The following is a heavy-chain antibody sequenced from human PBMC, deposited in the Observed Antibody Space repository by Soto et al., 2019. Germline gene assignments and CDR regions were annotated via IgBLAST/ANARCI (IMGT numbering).Heavy chain of an antibody. CDR1: GFNFKKFA. V-gene: IGHV3-23*01. Sequence: GGSLRLSCVASGFNFKKFAMAWVRQVPGEGLEPVSGLSCCGGSTSYADSVKGRFSIARDDSKNTLSLQMNSLRVEDTAQYYCAKADGEQWLVPHLDNWGQVTVCTVSS. J-gene: IGHJ4*02. CDR3: AKADGEQWLVPHLDN. CDR2: LSCCGGST. D-gene: IGHD6-19*01.